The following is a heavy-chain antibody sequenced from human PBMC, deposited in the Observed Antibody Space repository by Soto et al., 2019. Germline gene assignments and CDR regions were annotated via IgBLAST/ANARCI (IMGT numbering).Heavy chain of an antibody. D-gene: IGHD3-22*01. V-gene: IGHV1-69*13. CDR1: GGTFSSYA. Sequence: SVKVSCKASGGTFSSYAISWVRQAPGQGLEWMGGIIPIFGTANYAQKFQGRVTITADESTSTAYMELSSLRSEDTAVYYCARAQRPVVITLVPPYYYYGMDVWGQGTTVTVSS. CDR3: ARAQRPVVITLVPPYYYYGMDV. J-gene: IGHJ6*02. CDR2: IIPIFGTA.